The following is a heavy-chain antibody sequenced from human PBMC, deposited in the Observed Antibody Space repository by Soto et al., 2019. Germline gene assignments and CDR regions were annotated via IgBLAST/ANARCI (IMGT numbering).Heavy chain of an antibody. CDR1: GFTFTSFG. Sequence: EVQLVESGGDLAQPGGSLRLSCAVSGFTFTSFGMIWVRQAPGKGLEWVSFIGSGAGSFVSYADSVKGRFTISRDNAKNSLYLQMNSLRDDDTAVHYCVRDPDGILDFDYWGQGTLVTVSS. J-gene: IGHJ4*02. CDR3: VRDPDGILDFDY. D-gene: IGHD1-26*01. CDR2: IGSGAGSFV. V-gene: IGHV3-48*02.